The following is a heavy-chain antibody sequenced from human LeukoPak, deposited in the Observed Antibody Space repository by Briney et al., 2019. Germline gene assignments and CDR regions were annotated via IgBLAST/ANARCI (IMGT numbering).Heavy chain of an antibody. V-gene: IGHV1-69*13. D-gene: IGHD2-2*01. CDR1: GYTFTSYG. CDR2: IIPIFGTA. J-gene: IGHJ4*02. CDR3: ARGIVVAPSDY. Sequence: GASVKVSCKASGYTFTSYGISWVRQAPGQGLEWMGGIIPIFGTANYAQKFQGRVTITADGSTSTAYMELSSLRSEDTAVYYCARGIVVAPSDYWGQGTLVTVSS.